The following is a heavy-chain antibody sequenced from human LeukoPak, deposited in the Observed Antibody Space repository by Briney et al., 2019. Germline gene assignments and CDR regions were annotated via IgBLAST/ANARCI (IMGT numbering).Heavy chain of an antibody. J-gene: IGHJ4*02. V-gene: IGHV4-59*01. CDR2: IYYSGTT. CDR1: GXYIGNFY. CDR3: ARAASLDY. Sequence: SETLSLTCTVSGXYIGNFYWNWIRQSPGKGLEWIAYIYYSGTTNYNPSLKSRVTISLGMSSTQFSLGLDSVTAADTAVYYCARAASLDYWGQGILVTVSS. D-gene: IGHD2-2*01.